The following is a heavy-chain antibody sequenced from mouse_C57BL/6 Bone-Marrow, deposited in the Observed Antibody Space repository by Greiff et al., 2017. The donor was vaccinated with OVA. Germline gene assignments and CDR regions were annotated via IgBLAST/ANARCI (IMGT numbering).Heavy chain of an antibody. CDR3: ARGGLNWDGFAY. CDR2: IYPSDSET. V-gene: IGHV1-61*01. D-gene: IGHD4-1*01. Sequence: VQLQQPGAELVRPGSSVKLSCKASGYTFTSYWMDWVKQRPGQGLEWIGNIYPSDSETHYNQKFKDKATLTVDKSSGTAYMQLRSLTSEDSAVYYCARGGLNWDGFAYWGQGTLVTVSA. CDR1: GYTFTSYW. J-gene: IGHJ3*01.